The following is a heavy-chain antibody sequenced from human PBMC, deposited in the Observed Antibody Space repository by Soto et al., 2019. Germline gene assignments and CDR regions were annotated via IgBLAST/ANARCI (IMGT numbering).Heavy chain of an antibody. Sequence: EVQLLESGGGLVQPGGSLRLSCAASGFTFSSYGMSWVRQAPGKGLEWVSAVSGTGDNTYYADTVKGRFTISRDNSHNPHHHQKSTLRADDTSVYYCAKKISFCTNVVRHMGQHYFFMDVWGKGTALTVSS. D-gene: IGHD2-8*01. V-gene: IGHV3-23*01. J-gene: IGHJ6*03. CDR3: AKKISFCTNVVRHMGQHYFFMDV. CDR2: VSGTGDNT. CDR1: GFTFSSYG.